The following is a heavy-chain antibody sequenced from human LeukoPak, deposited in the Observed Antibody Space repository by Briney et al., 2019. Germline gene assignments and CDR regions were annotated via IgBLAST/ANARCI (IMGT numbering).Heavy chain of an antibody. J-gene: IGHJ4*02. CDR2: ISVGPT. CDR3: AKEPTYTASWYADS. Sequence: PGGSLRLSCVASGFSFSNYAMGWVRQAPEKGLEWVAAISVGPTYYADSAKGRFTISRDNSKNMVYLQMSSLRAEDTAVYYCAKEPTYTASWYADSWGQGTLVTVSS. V-gene: IGHV3-23*01. D-gene: IGHD2-2*01. CDR1: GFSFSNYA.